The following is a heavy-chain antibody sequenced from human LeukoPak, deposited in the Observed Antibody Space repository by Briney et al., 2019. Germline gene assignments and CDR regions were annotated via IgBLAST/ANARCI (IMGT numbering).Heavy chain of an antibody. D-gene: IGHD2-15*01. Sequence: GESLKISCKGSGYRFTSYWIGWVRQMPGKGLEWMGIIYPGDSGTTYSPSFQGQVTISADKSISTAYLQWSSLKASDTAMYYCARGEMRYCTGGSCYDYWGQGTLVSVSS. V-gene: IGHV5-51*01. CDR3: ARGEMRYCTGGSCYDY. J-gene: IGHJ4*02. CDR1: GYRFTSYW. CDR2: IYPGDSGT.